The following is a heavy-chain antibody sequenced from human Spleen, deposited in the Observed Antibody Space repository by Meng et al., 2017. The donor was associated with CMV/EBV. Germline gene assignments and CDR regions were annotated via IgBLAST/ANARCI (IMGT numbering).Heavy chain of an antibody. CDR1: GDSIRSAGYY. Sequence: LRLSCTVSGDSIRSAGYYWSWVRQFPGKGLEWIGYYHFRGTTYYNRSLKSRVAISGDTSKNQVSLRMTSVTAADTAVYFCARVIELTVAPNGVIRDFFDPWGQGILVTVSS. V-gene: IGHV4-31*03. D-gene: IGHD2-8*01. J-gene: IGHJ5*02. CDR3: ARVIELTVAPNGVIRDFFDP. CDR2: YHFRGTT.